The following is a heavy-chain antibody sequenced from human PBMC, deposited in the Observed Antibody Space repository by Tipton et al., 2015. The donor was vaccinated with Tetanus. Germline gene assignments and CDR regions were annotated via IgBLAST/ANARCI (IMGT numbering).Heavy chain of an antibody. V-gene: IGHV4-30-4*01. CDR2: IYYSGGT. CDR1: GGSISSDDYY. D-gene: IGHD3-10*01. Sequence: TLSLTCTVSGGSISSDDYYWSWIRQPPGKGLEWIGYIYYSGGTYYNSSLKSRLTISVDTSKNQFSLKLSSVTAADTAVYYCARSFRPRRITMIRGALGYFDYWGQGTLVTVSS. J-gene: IGHJ4*02. CDR3: ARSFRPRRITMIRGALGYFDY.